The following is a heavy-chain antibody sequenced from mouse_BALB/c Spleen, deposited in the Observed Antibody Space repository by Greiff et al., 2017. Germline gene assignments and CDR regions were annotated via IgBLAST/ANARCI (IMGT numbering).Heavy chain of an antibody. D-gene: IGHD2-4*01. J-gene: IGHJ3*01. CDR2: IDPANGNT. CDR3: AFSMITTGWFAY. V-gene: IGHV14-3*02. CDR1: GFNIKDTY. Sequence: VQLQQSGAELVKPGASVKLSCTASGFNIKDTYMHWVKQRPEQGLEWIGRIDPANGNTKYDPKFQGKATITADTSSNTAYLQLSSLTSEDTAVYYCAFSMITTGWFAYWGQGTLVTVSA.